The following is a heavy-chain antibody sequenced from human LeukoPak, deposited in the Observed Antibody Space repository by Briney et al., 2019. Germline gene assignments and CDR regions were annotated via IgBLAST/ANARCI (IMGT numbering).Heavy chain of an antibody. J-gene: IGHJ3*02. CDR2: ISAYNGNT. Sequence: GASVKVSCKASGYTFTSYGISWVRQAPGQGLEWMGWISAYNGNTNYAQKLQGRVTMTTDTSTSTAYMELRSLRSDDTAVYYRAREQTVRVGANPWPLDAFDIWGQGTMVTVSS. V-gene: IGHV1-18*01. D-gene: IGHD1-26*01. CDR1: GYTFTSYG. CDR3: AREQTVRVGANPWPLDAFDI.